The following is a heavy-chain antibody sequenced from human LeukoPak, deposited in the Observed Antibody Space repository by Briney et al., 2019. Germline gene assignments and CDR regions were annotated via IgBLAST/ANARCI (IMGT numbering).Heavy chain of an antibody. J-gene: IGHJ4*02. CDR2: IYYSGST. D-gene: IGHD3-10*01. CDR3: AREGGSGSYYDY. CDR1: GGSISSYY. V-gene: IGHV4-59*01. Sequence: PSETLSLTCTVSGGSISSYYWSWIPQPPGKGLEWIGYIYYSGSTNYNPSLKSRVTISVDTSKNQFSLKLSSVTAADTAVYYCAREGGSGSYYDYWGQGTLVTVSS.